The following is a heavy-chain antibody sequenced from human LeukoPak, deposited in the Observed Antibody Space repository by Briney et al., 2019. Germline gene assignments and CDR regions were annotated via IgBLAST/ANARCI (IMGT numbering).Heavy chain of an antibody. J-gene: IGHJ4*02. CDR2: ISSSSSYI. CDR1: GFTFSSYS. Sequence: GGSLRLSCAASGFTFSSYSMNWVRQAPGKGLEWVSSISSSSSYIYYADSVKGRFTISRDNAKDSLYLQMNSLRAEDTAVYYCARVNSYGGAGVDYWGQGTLVTVSS. CDR3: ARVNSYGGAGVDY. V-gene: IGHV3-21*01. D-gene: IGHD4-23*01.